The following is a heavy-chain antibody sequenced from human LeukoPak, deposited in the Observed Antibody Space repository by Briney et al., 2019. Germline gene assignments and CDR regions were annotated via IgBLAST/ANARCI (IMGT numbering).Heavy chain of an antibody. Sequence: ASVTVSCTASGGTFSSYAISWVRQAPGQGLEWMGGIIPIFGTANYAQKFQGRVTITADESTSTAYVELSSLRSEDTAVYYCARFRPTDCSSTSCYDGYYYYGMDVWGQGTTVTVSS. CDR2: IIPIFGTA. CDR1: GGTFSSYA. J-gene: IGHJ6*02. CDR3: ARFRPTDCSSTSCYDGYYYYGMDV. V-gene: IGHV1-69*13. D-gene: IGHD2-2*01.